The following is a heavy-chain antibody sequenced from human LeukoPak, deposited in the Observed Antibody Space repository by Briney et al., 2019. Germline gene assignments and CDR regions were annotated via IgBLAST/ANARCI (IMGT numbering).Heavy chain of an antibody. J-gene: IGHJ6*02. CDR1: GFPFSNYW. Sequence: GGSLRLSCAASGFPFSNYWMTWVRQAPGKGLEWVEWVANIKYDGSEIYYIDSVKGRFTISRDNAKNSLYLQMNSLRVEDTAVYYCAKVLRSPESYYYGMDVWGQGTTVTVSS. V-gene: IGHV3-7*03. CDR3: AKVLRSPESYYYGMDV. CDR2: IKYDGSEI.